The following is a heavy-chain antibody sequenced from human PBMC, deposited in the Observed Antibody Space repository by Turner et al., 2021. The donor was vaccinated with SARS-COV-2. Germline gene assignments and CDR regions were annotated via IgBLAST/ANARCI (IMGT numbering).Heavy chain of an antibody. CDR3: ARDSGDFDY. Sequence: QVQLVDSGGGMVPPGWSLSLSCAASGFTFSSHAMNWGRQATGKGLEWVAVISYDGSNKYYADSVKGRFTISRDNSKNTLYLQMNSLRAEDTAVYYCARDSGDFDYWGQGTLVTVSS. J-gene: IGHJ4*02. CDR1: GFTFSSHA. D-gene: IGHD3-10*01. CDR2: ISYDGSNK. V-gene: IGHV3-30-3*01.